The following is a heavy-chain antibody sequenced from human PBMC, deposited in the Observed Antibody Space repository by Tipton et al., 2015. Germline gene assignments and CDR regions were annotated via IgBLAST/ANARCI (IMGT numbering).Heavy chain of an antibody. CDR2: INPHSGGT. Sequence: QLVQSGAEVKKPGASVKVSCKASGYTFTGYYIHWVRQAPGQGLEWMGWINPHSGGTNYAQKFQGWVTMTRDTSISTAYMELSSLKSDDTAVYYCARDLRGHSSSLEHWFDPWGQGPLVTVSS. CDR1: GYTFTGYY. D-gene: IGHD6-13*01. J-gene: IGHJ5*02. V-gene: IGHV1-2*04. CDR3: ARDLRGHSSSLEHWFDP.